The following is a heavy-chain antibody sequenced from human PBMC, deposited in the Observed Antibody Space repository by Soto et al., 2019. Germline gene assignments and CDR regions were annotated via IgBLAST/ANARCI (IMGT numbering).Heavy chain of an antibody. J-gene: IGHJ4*01. D-gene: IGHD3-10*01. CDR2: IYPGDSDT. CDR3: ARQSTSAPKDY. V-gene: IGHV5-51*01. CDR1: GYSFTTYW. Sequence: PGESRKISCKGSGYSFTTYWIAWVRQMPGKGLEWVGIIYPGDSDTRYSPSFEGHVTISVDKSISTAFLQWNSLKASDNAIYYCARQSTSAPKDYWGQGTLVTVSS.